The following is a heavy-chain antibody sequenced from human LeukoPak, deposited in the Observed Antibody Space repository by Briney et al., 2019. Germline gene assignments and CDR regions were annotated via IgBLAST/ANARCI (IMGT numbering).Heavy chain of an antibody. CDR2: ISSSSSSYI. V-gene: IGHV3-21*04. CDR1: GFTFSYYS. Sequence: GGSLRLSCAASGFTFSYYSMNWVRQAPGKGLEWVSSISSSSSSYIYYADSVKGRFTISRDNAKNSLYLQMNSLRAEDTAVYYCAKSGSSSSKLFDYWGQGTLVTVSS. D-gene: IGHD6-6*01. J-gene: IGHJ4*02. CDR3: AKSGSSSSKLFDY.